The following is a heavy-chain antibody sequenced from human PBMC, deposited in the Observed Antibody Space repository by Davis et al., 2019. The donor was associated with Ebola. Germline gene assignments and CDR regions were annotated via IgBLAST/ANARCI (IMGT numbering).Heavy chain of an antibody. V-gene: IGHV5-51*01. CDR3: ARQPIGSGCPFDY. CDR2: IYPGDSDT. J-gene: IGHJ4*02. D-gene: IGHD6-19*01. Sequence: PGGSLRLSCKGYGYSFTSYWIGWVSQMHGKGLEWTGIIYPGDSDTRYSPSFQGQVTISADKSISTAYLQWSSLKASDTAMYYCARQPIGSGCPFDYWGQGTLVTVSS. CDR1: GYSFTSYW.